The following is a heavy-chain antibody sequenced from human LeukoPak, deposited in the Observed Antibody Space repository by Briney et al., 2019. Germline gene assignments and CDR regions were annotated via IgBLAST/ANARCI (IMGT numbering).Heavy chain of an antibody. D-gene: IGHD6-19*01. CDR3: AGVIAVAGGFDY. J-gene: IGHJ4*02. V-gene: IGHV3-30*03. CDR1: GFTFSSYG. Sequence: GGSLRLSCAASGFTFSSYGMHWVRQAPGKGLEWVAVISYDGSNKYYADSVKGRFTISRDNSKNTLYLQMNSLRAEDTAVYYCAGVIAVAGGFDYWGQGTLVTVSS. CDR2: ISYDGSNK.